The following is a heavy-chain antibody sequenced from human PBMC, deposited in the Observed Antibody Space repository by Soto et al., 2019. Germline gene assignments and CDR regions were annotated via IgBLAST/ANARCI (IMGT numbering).Heavy chain of an antibody. CDR1: GFTFSSYA. Sequence: EVQLLESGGGLVQPGGSLRLSCAASGFTFSSYAINWVRQAPGKGLEWVSTISGSGDKTYYADSVKGRFTISRDNSKNTLSLQMNSLRAEDTAVYYCAKSGQPSWVNMDVWGQGTTVTVSS. CDR3: AKSGQPSWVNMDV. D-gene: IGHD2-2*01. J-gene: IGHJ6*02. CDR2: ISGSGDKT. V-gene: IGHV3-23*01.